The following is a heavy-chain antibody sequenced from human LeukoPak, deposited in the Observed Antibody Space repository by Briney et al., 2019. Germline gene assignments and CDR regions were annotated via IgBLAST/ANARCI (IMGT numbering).Heavy chain of an antibody. Sequence: GGSLRLSCEASGFTFSNYEMNWVRQAPGKGLEWVSFISSGDSSIYQADSVKGRFTISRDNAKNSLYLQMNSLKAEDTAVYYCARGAGYYVWGQGTTVTVSS. J-gene: IGHJ6*02. CDR3: ARGAGYYV. V-gene: IGHV3-48*03. D-gene: IGHD1-26*01. CDR1: GFTFSNYE. CDR2: ISSGDSSI.